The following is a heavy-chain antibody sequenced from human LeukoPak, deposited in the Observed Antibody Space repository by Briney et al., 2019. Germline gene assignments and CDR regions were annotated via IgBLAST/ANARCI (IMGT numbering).Heavy chain of an antibody. CDR1: VFSFSGYD. CDR2: IRYDGSNK. D-gene: IGHD3-3*01. CDR3: AKDRQTITIFGVVNTPRANFDY. J-gene: IGHJ4*02. Sequence: GGALRLSCAASVFSFSGYDIEWVREGPGKGLGWVAYIRYDGSNKNYADSVKGRFTISRDNFMSTVYLQMSSLRAEDTAVYYCAKDRQTITIFGVVNTPRANFDYWGQGTLVTVSS. V-gene: IGHV3-30*02.